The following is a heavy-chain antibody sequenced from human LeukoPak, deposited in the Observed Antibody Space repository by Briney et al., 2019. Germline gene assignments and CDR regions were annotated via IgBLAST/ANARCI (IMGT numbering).Heavy chain of an antibody. CDR3: ARQVKYYYDSSGYYPFDY. CDR1: GYSFTSYW. V-gene: IGHV5-51*01. D-gene: IGHD3-22*01. Sequence: GESLKISCNGSGYSFTSYWIGWVRQMPGKGLEWMGIIYPGDSDTRYSPSFQGQVTISADKSISTAYLQWSSLKASDTAMYYCARQVKYYYDSSGYYPFDYWGQGTLVTVSS. CDR2: IYPGDSDT. J-gene: IGHJ4*02.